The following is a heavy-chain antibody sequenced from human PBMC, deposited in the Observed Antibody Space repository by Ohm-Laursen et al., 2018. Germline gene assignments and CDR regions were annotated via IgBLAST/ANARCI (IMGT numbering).Heavy chain of an antibody. J-gene: IGHJ4*02. CDR2: ISWNSGSI. CDR1: GFTFDDYA. CDR3: AKDMYSGTYTIDY. V-gene: IGHV3-9*01. D-gene: IGHD1-26*01. Sequence: SLRLSCAASGFTFDDYAMHWVRQAPGKGLEWVSGISWNSGSIGYADSVKGRFTISRDNAKNSLYLQLNSLRAEDTALYYCAKDMYSGTYTIDYWGQGTLVTVSS.